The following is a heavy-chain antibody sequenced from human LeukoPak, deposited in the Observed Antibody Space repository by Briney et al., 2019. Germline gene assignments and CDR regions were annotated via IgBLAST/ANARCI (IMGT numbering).Heavy chain of an antibody. J-gene: IGHJ4*02. CDR2: IIPIFGTA. D-gene: IGHD2-2*01. CDR3: ATWKIVAVWGGTVDY. Sequence: ASVKVSCKASGGTFSSYAISWVRQAPGQGLEWMGGIIPIFGTANYAQKFQGRVTITADESTSTAYMELSSLRSEDTAVYCCATWKIVAVWGGTVDYWGQGTLVTVSS. CDR1: GGTFSSYA. V-gene: IGHV1-69*13.